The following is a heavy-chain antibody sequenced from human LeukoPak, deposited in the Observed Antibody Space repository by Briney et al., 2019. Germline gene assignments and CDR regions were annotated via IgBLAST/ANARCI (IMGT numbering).Heavy chain of an antibody. CDR2: ISAYNGNT. J-gene: IGHJ4*02. V-gene: IGHV1-18*01. CDR3: ARGGDPVMEGDNYLDY. Sequence: ASVKVSCKASGYTFTSYGISRVRQAPGQGLEWMGWISAYNGNTNYAQKLQGRVTMTTDTSTSTAYMELRSLRSDDTAVYYCARGGDPVMEGDNYLDYWGQGTLVTVSS. CDR1: GYTFTSYG. D-gene: IGHD3-16*01.